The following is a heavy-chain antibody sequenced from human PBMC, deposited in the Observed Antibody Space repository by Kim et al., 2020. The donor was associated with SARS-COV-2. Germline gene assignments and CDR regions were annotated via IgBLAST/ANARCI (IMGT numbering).Heavy chain of an antibody. J-gene: IGHJ4*02. CDR3: ARCRRSGLYYIDF. V-gene: IGHV4-39*01. CDR1: GDSISTSSDY. Sequence: SETLSLTCTVSGDSISTSSDYWGWIRQPPGKGLEWIGSVYSSGSTYCNPSLKSRVTVSVDTSKSQFSLRLTSVTATDTAVYYCARCRRSGLYYIDFWGQGTQVTVSS. CDR2: VYSSGST. D-gene: IGHD6-19*01.